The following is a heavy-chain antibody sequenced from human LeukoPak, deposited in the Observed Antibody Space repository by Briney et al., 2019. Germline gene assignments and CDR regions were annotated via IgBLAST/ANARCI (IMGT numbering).Heavy chain of an antibody. CDR2: IHQHGSKE. D-gene: IGHD2-2*01. Sequence: GGSLRLSCTTSGFNFRAYWMGWVRQAPGKGLEWVANIHQHGSKENYVDSVKGRFTISRDNSKNTLYLQMNSLRDEDTAVYYCVREGLECSGSSCQRAAFDYWGQGTLVTVSS. CDR3: VREGLECSGSSCQRAAFDY. J-gene: IGHJ4*02. V-gene: IGHV3-7*01. CDR1: GFNFRAYW.